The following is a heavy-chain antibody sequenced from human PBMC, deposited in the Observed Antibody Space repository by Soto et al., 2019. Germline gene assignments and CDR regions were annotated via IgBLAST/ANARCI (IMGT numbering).Heavy chain of an antibody. D-gene: IGHD3-22*01. CDR3: ARQARWLLLLDPSLYAFDI. CDR1: GYTFTSYG. CDR2: ISAYNGNT. J-gene: IGHJ3*02. V-gene: IGHV1-18*01. Sequence: QVQLVQSGAEVKKPGASVKVSCKASGYTFTSYGISWVRQAPGQGLEWMGWISAYNGNTNYAQKLQGSVTMTTDTSTSTAYMELRSLRSYDTAVYDCARQARWLLLLDPSLYAFDIWGQGTMVTVSS.